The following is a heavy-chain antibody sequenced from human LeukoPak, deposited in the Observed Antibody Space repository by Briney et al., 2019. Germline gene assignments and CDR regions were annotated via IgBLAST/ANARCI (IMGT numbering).Heavy chain of an antibody. CDR1: GYTFTSYG. CDR2: ISAYNGNT. CDR3: ARGGEYSSSSGDFDY. Sequence: ASVKVSCKASGYTFTSYGISWVRQAPGQGLEWMGSISAYNGNTNYAQKLQGRVTMTTDTSTSTAYMELRSLRSDDTAVYYCARGGEYSSSSGDFDYWGQGTLVTVSS. J-gene: IGHJ4*02. V-gene: IGHV1-18*01. D-gene: IGHD6-6*01.